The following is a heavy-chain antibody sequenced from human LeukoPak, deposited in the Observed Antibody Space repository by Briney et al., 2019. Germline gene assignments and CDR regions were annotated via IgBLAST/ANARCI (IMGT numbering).Heavy chain of an antibody. V-gene: IGHV4-4*07. CDR3: ATWHPGIAAAGTDY. CDR2: IYTSGTT. J-gene: IGHJ4*02. Sequence: SETLSLTCSLSGGSISTYYWTWIRQPAGKGLEWIGRIYTSGTTYYNPSLKSRVTMSVDPSNNQFSLKVNSVTAADTAVYYCATWHPGIAAAGTDYWGQGTLVAVSS. CDR1: GGSISTYY. D-gene: IGHD6-13*01.